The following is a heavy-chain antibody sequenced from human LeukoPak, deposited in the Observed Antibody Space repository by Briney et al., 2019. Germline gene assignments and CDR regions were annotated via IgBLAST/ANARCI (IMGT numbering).Heavy chain of an antibody. Sequence: ASVNVSCKASGYDFTGYYVHWVRQAPGHGFEWMGGVNPRNGGTHYAQNFQGRVTITGDTSITTAYMELGSLTSDDTAVYYCATGLQYGLWGVPYYYMHAWGKGTTVTVSS. D-gene: IGHD3-10*01. CDR2: VNPRNGGT. J-gene: IGHJ6*03. CDR3: ATGLQYGLWGVPYYYMHA. CDR1: GYDFTGYY. V-gene: IGHV1-2*02.